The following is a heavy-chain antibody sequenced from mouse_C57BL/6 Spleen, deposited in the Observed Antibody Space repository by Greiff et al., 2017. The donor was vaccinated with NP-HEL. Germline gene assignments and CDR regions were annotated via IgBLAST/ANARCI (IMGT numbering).Heavy chain of an antibody. CDR2: IHPNSGST. CDR1: GYTFTSYW. D-gene: IGHD4-1*01. CDR3: ARDVGTGVKAY. Sequence: VQLQQPGAELVKPGASVKLSCKASGYTFTSYWMHWVKQRPGQGLEWIGMIHPNSGSTNYNEKFKSKATLTVDKSSSTAYMQLSSLTSEDSAVYYCARDVGTGVKAYWGQGTLVTVSA. J-gene: IGHJ3*01. V-gene: IGHV1-64*01.